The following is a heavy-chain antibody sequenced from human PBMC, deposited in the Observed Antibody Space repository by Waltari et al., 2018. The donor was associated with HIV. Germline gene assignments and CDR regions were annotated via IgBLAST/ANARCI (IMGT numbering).Heavy chain of an antibody. V-gene: IGHV3-33*01. Sequence: QVQLVESGGGVVQPGRSLRLSCAASGFPFSSYGMHWVRQAPGKGLEWVAVIWYDGSNKYYADSVKGRFTISRDNSKNTLYLQMNSLRAEDTAVYYCARAERVGATGYFDYWGQGTLVTVSS. CDR2: IWYDGSNK. CDR3: ARAERVGATGYFDY. D-gene: IGHD1-26*01. CDR1: GFPFSSYG. J-gene: IGHJ4*02.